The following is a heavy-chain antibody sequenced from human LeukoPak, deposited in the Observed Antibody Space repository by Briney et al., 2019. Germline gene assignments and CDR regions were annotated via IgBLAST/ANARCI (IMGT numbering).Heavy chain of an antibody. J-gene: IGHJ4*02. CDR3: AGNYGPYYFDY. CDR1: GFTFSNYG. V-gene: IGHV3-33*01. D-gene: IGHD3-10*01. CDR2: IWYDGGNK. Sequence: GGSLRLSCAASGFTFSNYGMHWVRQAPGKGLEWVAVIWYDGGNKYYADSVKGRFTISRDNSKNTLYLQMNSLRAEDTAVYYCAGNYGPYYFDYWGQGTLVTVSS.